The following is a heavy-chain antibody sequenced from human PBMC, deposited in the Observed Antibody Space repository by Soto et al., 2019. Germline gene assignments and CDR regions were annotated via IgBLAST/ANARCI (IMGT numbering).Heavy chain of an antibody. Sequence: QVQLVQSGAEVKKPGASVKVSCKASGYTFTSYGISWVRQAPGQGLEWMGWISAYNGNTNYAQKLQGRVTMTTDTSTSTAYRELRSLRSDDTAVYYCARDGYRRVVVAATRLFDYWGQGTLVTVSS. V-gene: IGHV1-18*01. J-gene: IGHJ4*02. D-gene: IGHD2-15*01. CDR3: ARDGYRRVVVAATRLFDY. CDR2: ISAYNGNT. CDR1: GYTFTSYG.